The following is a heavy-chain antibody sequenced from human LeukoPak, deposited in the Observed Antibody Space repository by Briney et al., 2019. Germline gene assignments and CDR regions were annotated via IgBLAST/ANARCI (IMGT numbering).Heavy chain of an antibody. Sequence: APVKVSCKASGYTFTGYYMHWVRQAPGQGLEWMGWINPNSGGTNYAQKFQGRVTMTRDTSISTAYMELSRLRSDDTAVYYCARVGRYYYDSSGYYYRPEAFDIWGQGTMVTVSS. CDR2: INPNSGGT. CDR3: ARVGRYYYDSSGYYYRPEAFDI. CDR1: GYTFTGYY. D-gene: IGHD3-22*01. J-gene: IGHJ3*02. V-gene: IGHV1-2*02.